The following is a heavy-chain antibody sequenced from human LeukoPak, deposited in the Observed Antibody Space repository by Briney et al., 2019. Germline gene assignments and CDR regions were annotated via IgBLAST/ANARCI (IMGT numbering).Heavy chain of an antibody. CDR2: IYYSGST. CDR1: GGSISSSSYY. CDR3: ARHRGYYDYVWGSYRQKSYFDY. J-gene: IGHJ4*02. V-gene: IGHV4-39*01. D-gene: IGHD3-16*02. Sequence: SETLSLTCTVSGGSISSSSYYWGWIRQPPGKGPEWIGSIYYSGSTYYNPSLKSRVTISVDTSKNQFSLKLSSVTAADTAVYYCARHRGYYDYVWGSYRQKSYFDYWGQGTLVTVSS.